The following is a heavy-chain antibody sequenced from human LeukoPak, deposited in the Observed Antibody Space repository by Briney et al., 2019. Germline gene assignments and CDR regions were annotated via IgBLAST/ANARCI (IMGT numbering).Heavy chain of an antibody. J-gene: IGHJ4*02. Sequence: GGSLRLSCAASGFTFSSYAMSWVRRAPGKGLEWVSAISGSGVSTYYADSVKGRFTISRDDSQNTLALQMNSLRAEDTAVYYCARVYFHYDFWSGYYRPRNFDYWGQGTLVTVSS. CDR3: ARVYFHYDFWSGYYRPRNFDY. D-gene: IGHD3-3*01. CDR1: GFTFSSYA. CDR2: ISGSGVST. V-gene: IGHV3-23*01.